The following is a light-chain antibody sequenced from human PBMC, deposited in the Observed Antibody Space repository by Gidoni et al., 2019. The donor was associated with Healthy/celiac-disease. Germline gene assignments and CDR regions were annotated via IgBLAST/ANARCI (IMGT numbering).Light chain of an antibody. CDR1: QSLLHSNGYNY. V-gene: IGKV2-28*01. CDR3: MQALQTPLA. Sequence: EIVMTQSPLSLPVTPGEPASISCRSSQSLLHSNGYNYLDWYVQKPGQSPQLLIYLGSNRASGVPDRFSGSGSGIDFTLKISRVEAEDVGVYYCMQALQTPLAFGPGTKVDIK. CDR2: LGS. J-gene: IGKJ3*01.